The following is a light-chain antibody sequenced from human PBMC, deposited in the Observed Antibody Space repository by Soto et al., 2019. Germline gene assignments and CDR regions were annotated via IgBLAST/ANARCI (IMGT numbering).Light chain of an antibody. V-gene: IGLV2-14*01. CDR2: EVS. J-gene: IGLJ2*01. CDR1: SSDVGGYNF. Sequence: QSALTQPASVSGSPGQSITISCTGTSSDVGGYNFVSWYQQHPGKAPKLMIYEVSNRPSGVSNRVSGSKSGNTASLTISGLQAEDEAAYYCSSYTTSVTRVVFGGGTKLTVL. CDR3: SSYTTSVTRVV.